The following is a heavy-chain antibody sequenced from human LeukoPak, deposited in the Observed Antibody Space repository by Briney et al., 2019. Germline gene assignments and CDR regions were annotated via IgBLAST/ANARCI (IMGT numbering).Heavy chain of an antibody. CDR3: ARCRFVADFGVVITGYYYGMDV. J-gene: IGHJ6*02. CDR1: GGTFSSYA. V-gene: IGHV1-69*13. CDR2: IIPIFGTA. Sequence: SVKVSCKASGGTFSSYAISWVRQAPGQGLEWMGGIIPIFGTANYAQKFQGRVTITADESTSTAYMELSSLRSEDTAVYYCARCRFVADFGVVITGYYYGMDVWGQGTTVTVSS. D-gene: IGHD3-3*01.